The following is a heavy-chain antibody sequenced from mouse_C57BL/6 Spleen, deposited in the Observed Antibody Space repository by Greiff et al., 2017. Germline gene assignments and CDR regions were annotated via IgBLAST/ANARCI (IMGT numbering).Heavy chain of an antibody. CDR3: AAGYDGDYYAMDY. D-gene: IGHD2-2*01. J-gene: IGHJ4*01. V-gene: IGHV1-55*01. Sequence: QVQLQQPGAELVKPGASVKMSCKASGYTFTSYWITWVKQRPGQGLEWIGDMYPGSGSTNYNEKFKSKATLTVDTSSSTAYMQLSSLTSEDSAVYYCAAGYDGDYYAMDYWGQGTSVTVSS. CDR1: GYTFTSYW. CDR2: MYPGSGST.